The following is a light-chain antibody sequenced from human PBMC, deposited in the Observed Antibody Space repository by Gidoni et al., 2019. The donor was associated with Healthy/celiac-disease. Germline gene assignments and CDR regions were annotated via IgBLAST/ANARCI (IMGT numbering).Light chain of an antibody. Sequence: EIVLTQSPGTLSLSPGERATLSCMDSQSVSSSYLAWYQQKPGQAPRLLIYGASRRATGIPDRFSGSGSGTDFTLTISRLEPEDFAVYYCQQYGSSPWTFXQXTKVEIK. CDR2: GAS. J-gene: IGKJ1*01. CDR3: QQYGSSPWT. CDR1: QSVSSSY. V-gene: IGKV3-20*01.